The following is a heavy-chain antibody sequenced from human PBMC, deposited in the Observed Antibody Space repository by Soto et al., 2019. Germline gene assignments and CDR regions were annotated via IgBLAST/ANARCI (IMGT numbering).Heavy chain of an antibody. CDR2: ISYDGSNK. D-gene: IGHD2-15*01. V-gene: IGHV3-30*18. CDR1: GFTFSSYG. CDR3: AKDSRGPGVAATLGWFDP. J-gene: IGHJ5*02. Sequence: ESGGGVVQPGRSLRLSCAASGFTFSSYGMHWVRQAPGKGLEWVAVISYDGSNKYYADSVKGRFTISRDNSKNTLYLQMNSLRAEDTAVYYCAKDSRGPGVAATLGWFDPWGQGTLVTVSS.